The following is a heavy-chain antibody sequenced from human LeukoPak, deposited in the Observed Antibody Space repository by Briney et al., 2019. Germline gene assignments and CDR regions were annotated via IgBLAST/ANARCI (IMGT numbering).Heavy chain of an antibody. CDR1: GFTFSSYG. V-gene: IGHV3-23*01. J-gene: IGHJ6*03. CDR2: ISGSGGST. D-gene: IGHD5-18*01. CDR3: AKGGYSNGRYYYYYMDV. Sequence: GGSLRLSCAASGFTFSSYGMSWVRQAPGQGLEWVSAISGSGGSTYYADSVKGRFTISRDNSKNTLYLQMNSLRAEDTAVYYCAKGGYSNGRYYYYYMDVWGEGTTVTVSS.